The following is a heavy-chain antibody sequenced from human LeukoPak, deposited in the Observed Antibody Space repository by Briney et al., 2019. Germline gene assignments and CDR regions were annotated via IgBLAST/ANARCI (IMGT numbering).Heavy chain of an antibody. CDR1: GFTFNRYA. CDR2: ISVSGGST. D-gene: IGHD4-17*01. J-gene: IGHJ4*02. V-gene: IGHV3-23*01. Sequence: GGSLGLSCAASGFTFNRYAMSWVRQAPGKGLEWVSAISVSGGSTQYADSVRGRFTISRDNSKNTLYLQMNSLRAEDTAVYYCAKDLGYGDYESDYWGQGTLVTVSS. CDR3: AKDLGYGDYESDY.